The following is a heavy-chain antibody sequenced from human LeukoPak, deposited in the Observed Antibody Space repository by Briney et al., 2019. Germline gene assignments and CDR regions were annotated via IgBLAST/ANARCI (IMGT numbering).Heavy chain of an antibody. CDR3: LRGTGY. Sequence: GGSRRLSCSVSGFTFSTYVMHWVRQAPGKGLEYVSAISSNGDNTYYADSVRGRVTISRDNSENTLYPQMSSLRADDTAVYYCLRGTGYWGQGTLVTVSS. CDR1: GFTFSTYV. CDR2: ISSNGDNT. J-gene: IGHJ4*02. V-gene: IGHV3-64D*06.